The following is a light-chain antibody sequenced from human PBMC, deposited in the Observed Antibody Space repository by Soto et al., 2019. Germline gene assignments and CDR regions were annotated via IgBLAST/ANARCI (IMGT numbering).Light chain of an antibody. V-gene: IGKV3-15*01. Sequence: EIVMTQSPVTLSVSPGERATLSCRASQSVGSNLAWYQQKPGQAPRLLLYGASTRAPGIPGRFSGSGSGTEFTLTITSLQSEDFAVYYCQQHNYWPSFGQGTKLEFK. CDR2: GAS. CDR3: QQHNYWPS. J-gene: IGKJ2*01. CDR1: QSVGSN.